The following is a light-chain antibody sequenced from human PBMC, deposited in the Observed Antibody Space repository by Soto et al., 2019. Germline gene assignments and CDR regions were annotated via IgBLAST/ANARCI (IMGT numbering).Light chain of an antibody. CDR1: RNIIIY. CDR3: QQYNSYSPWT. Sequence: DIQMTESPSSLSSSVGDRVTITCRASRNIIIYLNWFQQKPGKAPKLLISGASTLQSGVPSRFSGSASGTDFTLTISSLQPDDFATYYCQQYNSYSPWTFGQGTKVDIK. J-gene: IGKJ1*01. V-gene: IGKV1-16*01. CDR2: GAS.